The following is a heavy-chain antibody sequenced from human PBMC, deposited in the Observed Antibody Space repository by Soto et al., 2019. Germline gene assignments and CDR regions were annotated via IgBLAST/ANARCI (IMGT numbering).Heavy chain of an antibody. J-gene: IGHJ4*02. CDR1: GGSISSGDYY. CDR2: IYYSGST. CDR3: ARDGGYSGYEIYFDY. V-gene: IGHV4-30-4*01. Sequence: QVQLQESGPGLVKPSQTLSLTCTVSGGSISSGDYYWSWIRQPPGKGLEWIGYIYYSGSTYYNPSLKSRVTISVDTSKNQFSLMLSSVTAADTAVYYCARDGGYSGYEIYFDYWGQGTLVTVSS. D-gene: IGHD5-12*01.